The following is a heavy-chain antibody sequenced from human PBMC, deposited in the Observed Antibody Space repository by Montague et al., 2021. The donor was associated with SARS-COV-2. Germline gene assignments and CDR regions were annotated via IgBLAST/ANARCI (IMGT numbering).Heavy chain of an antibody. D-gene: IGHD3-16*01. J-gene: IGHJ4*02. Sequence: SLRPSCAASGFSVSDYAMFWVRQAPGKGLEWVAVIWYDGSDQYYGDSVRGLFTISRDNSKNTLYLQMNSLRAEDTALYYCARELRATGTDYWGQGSLVTVSS. CDR1: GFSVSDYA. CDR3: ARELRATGTDY. CDR2: IWYDGSDQ. V-gene: IGHV3-33*01.